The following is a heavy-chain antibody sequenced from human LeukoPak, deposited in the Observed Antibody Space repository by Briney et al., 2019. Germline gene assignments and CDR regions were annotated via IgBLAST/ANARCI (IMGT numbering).Heavy chain of an antibody. D-gene: IGHD3-22*01. CDR1: GFTFSRYS. CDR2: VNSDGSGT. V-gene: IGHV3-74*01. Sequence: GGSLRLSCAASGFTFSRYSMHWVRQAPGKGLVWVSHVNSDGSGTDYADSVKGRFTISRDNAKNTLYLQMNSLRAEDTAVYYCARDGYYYDSSGYYLVVSGFDYWGQGTLVTVSS. CDR3: ARDGYYYDSSGYYLVVSGFDY. J-gene: IGHJ4*02.